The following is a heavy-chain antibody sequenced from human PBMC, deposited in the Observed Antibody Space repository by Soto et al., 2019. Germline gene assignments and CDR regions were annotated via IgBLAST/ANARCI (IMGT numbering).Heavy chain of an antibody. CDR3: ARVSGTAERY. Sequence: EVQLVESGGDLVQPGGSLRLSCAASGFTLSSYNMNWVRQAPGKGLEWVAYIDSSSSPIYYADSVKGRFTISRDNAQNSLYLKMNSLRVEDTAVYYCARVSGTAERYGGQGTLVTVSS. V-gene: IGHV3-48*01. CDR2: IDSSSSPI. D-gene: IGHD3-10*01. J-gene: IGHJ4*02. CDR1: GFTLSSYN.